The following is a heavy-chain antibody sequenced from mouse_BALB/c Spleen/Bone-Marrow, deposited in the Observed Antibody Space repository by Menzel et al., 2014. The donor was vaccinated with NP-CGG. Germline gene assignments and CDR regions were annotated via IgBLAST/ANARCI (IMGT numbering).Heavy chain of an antibody. J-gene: IGHJ1*01. V-gene: IGHV1S81*02. Sequence: VQLQQSGAELVRPGALVKLSCKASGFNIKDTYMHWVKQRPGQGLEWIGEINPSNGRTNYNEKFKSKATLTVDKSSSTAYMQLSSLTSEDSAVYYCAPYYYGSSYGFYWYFDVWGAGTTVTVSS. CDR2: INPSNGRT. D-gene: IGHD1-1*01. CDR1: GFNIKDTY. CDR3: APYYYGSSYGFYWYFDV.